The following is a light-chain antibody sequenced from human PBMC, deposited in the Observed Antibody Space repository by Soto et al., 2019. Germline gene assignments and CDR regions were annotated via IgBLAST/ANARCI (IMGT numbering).Light chain of an antibody. CDR1: QSISSW. Sequence: QMTQSPSTLSASVGDRVTITCRASQSISSWLAWYQQKPGKAPKLLIYDASSLESGVPSRFSGSGSGTEFTLTISSLQPDDFATYYCQQYNSYSWTFGQGTKVEIK. CDR2: DAS. J-gene: IGKJ1*01. CDR3: QQYNSYSWT. V-gene: IGKV1-5*01.